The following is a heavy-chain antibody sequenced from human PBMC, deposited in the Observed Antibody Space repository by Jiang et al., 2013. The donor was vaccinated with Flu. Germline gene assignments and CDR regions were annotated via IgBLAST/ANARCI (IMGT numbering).Heavy chain of an antibody. Sequence: GPGLVKTSETLALTCSVSGDSSTTYYWTWLRRPAGKGLEWIGRIFPSGNTDYNPSLKSRVSMSLDTAKNKFFLRLNSVTVADTAVYFCARSPWEHSGYDAFDIWGQGDNGHRVF. D-gene: IGHD5-12*01. CDR2: IFPSGNT. V-gene: IGHV4-4*07. J-gene: IGHJ3*02. CDR3: ARSPWEHSGYDAFDI. CDR1: GDSSTTYY.